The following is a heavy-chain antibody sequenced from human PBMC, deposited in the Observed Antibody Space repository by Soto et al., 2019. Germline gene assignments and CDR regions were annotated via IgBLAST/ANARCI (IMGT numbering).Heavy chain of an antibody. CDR2: MNPNSGNT. Sequence: SVKVSCKASGYTFISYDIDRVRLATGQGLEWMGWMNPNSGNTGYAQKLKGRVTMTRNTSISTDYMELSSLRSEDTAVYSSERVYYGDYSLPPPPWFDPWGQGTLVTPPQ. D-gene: IGHD4-17*01. V-gene: IGHV1-8*01. CDR1: GYTFISYD. CDR3: ERVYYGDYSLPPPPWFDP. J-gene: IGHJ5*02.